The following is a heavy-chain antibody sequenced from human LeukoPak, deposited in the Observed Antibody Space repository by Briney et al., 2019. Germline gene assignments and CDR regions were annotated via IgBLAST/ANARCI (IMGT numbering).Heavy chain of an antibody. Sequence: PSETLSLTCTVLGGSLSGHHWSWIRQPPGKRLEWIGYVSYTGRTKYNPSLQSRVTISIDTSKSQFSLKLTSVSSADTAVYSCARLPDNDISADPDTFDVWGQGTTVIVSS. D-gene: IGHD3-22*01. CDR3: ARLPDNDISADPDTFDV. V-gene: IGHV4-59*11. CDR2: VSYTGRT. CDR1: GGSLSGHH. J-gene: IGHJ3*01.